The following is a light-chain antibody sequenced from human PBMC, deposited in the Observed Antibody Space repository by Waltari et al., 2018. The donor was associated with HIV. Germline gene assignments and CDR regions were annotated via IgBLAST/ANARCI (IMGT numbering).Light chain of an antibody. V-gene: IGLV2-11*01. CDR1: SSDVGGYNS. CDR2: EVS. Sequence: QSALTQPRSVSGSPGQSVTISCTGTSSDVGGYNSVSWYQQHPGKAPKLLIYEVSKWPAGLPDRFSGSKSGNTASLTISGLRADDEADYYCCSYGGTYNVFGTGTKVTIL. J-gene: IGLJ1*01. CDR3: CSYGGTYNV.